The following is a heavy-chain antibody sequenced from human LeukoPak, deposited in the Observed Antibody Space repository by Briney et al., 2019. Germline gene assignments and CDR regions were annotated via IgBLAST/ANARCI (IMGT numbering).Heavy chain of an antibody. Sequence: SETLSLTCTVSGDSISSSTYYWGWIRQPPGTGLEWIGSIYYSGNTYYNPSLKSRVTISVDTSKNQFSLKLSSVTAADTAVYFCARVGQLAFDYWGQGTLVTVSS. CDR3: ARVGQLAFDY. V-gene: IGHV4-39*07. CDR2: IYYSGNT. J-gene: IGHJ4*02. CDR1: GDSISSSTYY. D-gene: IGHD6-13*01.